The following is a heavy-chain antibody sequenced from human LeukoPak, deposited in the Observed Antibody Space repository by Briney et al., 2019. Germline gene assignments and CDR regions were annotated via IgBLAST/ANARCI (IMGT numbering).Heavy chain of an antibody. CDR3: ATGPYSFDY. V-gene: IGHV3-30-3*01. CDR1: GFTFRNYV. D-gene: IGHD2-21*01. J-gene: IGHJ4*02. Sequence: GGSLRLSCAASGFTFRNYVIHWVRQAPGKGLEWVAVTSSDLNVKLYADSVKGRFTIFRDNSKNTLYLQMNSLRAEDTAVYYCATGPYSFDYWGQGTLVTVSS. CDR2: TSSDLNVK.